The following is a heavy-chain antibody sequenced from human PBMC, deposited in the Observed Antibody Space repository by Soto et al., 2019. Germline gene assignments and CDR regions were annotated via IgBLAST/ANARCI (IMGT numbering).Heavy chain of an antibody. V-gene: IGHV1-8*01. CDR2: MSPKSGKT. D-gene: IGHD2-15*01. Sequence: QVQLVQSGAEVKKPGASVKVSCKASGYTFSVYDINWVRQAAGQGLEWMGYMSPKSGKTALAQKFQGRVTMTRDTSIGTAYMELSSLTSEDTAVYYCARGVDAGVDYWDQGTLVTVSS. CDR1: GYTFSVYD. J-gene: IGHJ4*02. CDR3: ARGVDAGVDY.